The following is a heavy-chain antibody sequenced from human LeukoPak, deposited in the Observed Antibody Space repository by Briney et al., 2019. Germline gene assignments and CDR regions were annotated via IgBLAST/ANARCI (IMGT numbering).Heavy chain of an antibody. V-gene: IGHV3-21*01. CDR2: ISSSSRYI. CDR3: ARDDRDYHDSSGYSDY. J-gene: IGHJ4*02. Sequence: GSLRLSCAASGFTFSSYAMSWVRQAPGKGLEWVSSISSSSRYIYYADSVKGRFTISRDNAKNSLYLQMNSLRAEDTAVYYCARDDRDYHDSSGYSDYWGQGTLVTVSS. D-gene: IGHD3-22*01. CDR1: GFTFSSYA.